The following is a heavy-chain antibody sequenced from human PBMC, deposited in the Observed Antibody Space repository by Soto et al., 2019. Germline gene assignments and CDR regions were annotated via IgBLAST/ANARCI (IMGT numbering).Heavy chain of an antibody. CDR3: ARGVRFLTPYYFDY. CDR1: GGSIRSYY. CDR2: IYYSGST. Sequence: TSETLCLTSTVSGGSIRSYYWSWIRQPPGKGLEWIGYIYYSGSTNYNPSLKSRVTISVDTSKNQFSLKLSSVTAADTAVYYCARGVRFLTPYYFDYWGQGTLVTVSS. D-gene: IGHD3-3*01. V-gene: IGHV4-59*12. J-gene: IGHJ4*02.